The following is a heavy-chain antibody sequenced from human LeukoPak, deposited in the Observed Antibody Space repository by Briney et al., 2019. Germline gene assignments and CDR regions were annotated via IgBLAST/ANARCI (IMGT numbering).Heavy chain of an antibody. CDR3: TYEGFDY. J-gene: IGHJ4*02. CDR2: VKTTTDGGTA. CDR1: GFTFNNYA. Sequence: GGSLRLSCAASGFTFNNYAMSWVRQSPGKGLEWVGRVKTTTDGGTAEYAAPVKGRFTISRDDSKNTMYLQMNSLKIEDTGVYYCTYEGFDYWGQGTLVTVSS. V-gene: IGHV3-15*01. D-gene: IGHD3-3*01.